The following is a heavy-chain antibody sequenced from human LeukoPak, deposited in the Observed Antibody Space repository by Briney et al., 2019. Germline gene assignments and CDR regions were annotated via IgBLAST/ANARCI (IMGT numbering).Heavy chain of an antibody. V-gene: IGHV1-69*13. CDR3: ARDRGRDPNWFDP. J-gene: IGHJ5*02. Sequence: ASVKVSCKASGGTFSSYAISWVRQAPGQGLEWMGGIVPIFGTANYAQKFQGRVTITADESTSTAYMELSSLRSEDTAVYYCARDRGRDPNWFDPWGQGTLVTVSS. CDR1: GGTFSSYA. D-gene: IGHD2-21*01. CDR2: IVPIFGTA.